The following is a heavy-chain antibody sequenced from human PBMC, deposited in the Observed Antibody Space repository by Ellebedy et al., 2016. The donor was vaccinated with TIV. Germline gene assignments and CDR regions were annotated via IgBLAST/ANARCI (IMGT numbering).Heavy chain of an antibody. J-gene: IGHJ4*02. Sequence: GGSLRLSXTASGFNFDDYAMHWVRQAPGKGLEWVSGISWKSGFIGYADSVKGRFAISRDNAKNSLYLQMNSLRAEDTAFYYCAKDSYDYWSGGHFDSWGQGTLATVSS. CDR3: AKDSYDYWSGGHFDS. CDR1: GFNFDDYA. D-gene: IGHD3-3*01. V-gene: IGHV3-9*01. CDR2: ISWKSGFI.